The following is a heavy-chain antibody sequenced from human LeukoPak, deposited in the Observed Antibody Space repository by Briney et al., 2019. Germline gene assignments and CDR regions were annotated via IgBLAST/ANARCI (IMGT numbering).Heavy chain of an antibody. CDR1: GGSFSGYY. Sequence: SSETLSLTCAVYGGSFSGYYWSWIRQPPGKGLEWIGEINHSGSTNYNPSLKSRVTISVDTSKNQFSLKLSSVTAADTAVYYCARERLGAGAFDIWGQGTMVTVSS. CDR2: INHSGST. J-gene: IGHJ3*02. D-gene: IGHD1-26*01. CDR3: ARERLGAGAFDI. V-gene: IGHV4-34*01.